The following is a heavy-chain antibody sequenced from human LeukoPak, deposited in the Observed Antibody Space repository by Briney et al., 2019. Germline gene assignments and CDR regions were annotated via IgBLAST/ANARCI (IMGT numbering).Heavy chain of an antibody. J-gene: IGHJ4*02. CDR2: IRYDGSNK. V-gene: IGHV3-30*02. CDR1: GFTFDDYA. CDR3: AKERATHPMNRGGFDY. D-gene: IGHD1-26*01. Sequence: GGSLRLSCAASGFTFDDYAMHWVRQAPGKGLEWVAFIRYDGSNKYYADSVKGRFTISRDNSKNTLHLQMNSLRAEDTAVYYCAKERATHPMNRGGFDYWGQGTLVTASS.